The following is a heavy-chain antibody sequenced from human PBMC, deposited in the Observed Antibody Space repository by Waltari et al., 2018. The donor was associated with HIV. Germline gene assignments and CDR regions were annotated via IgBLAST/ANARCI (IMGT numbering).Heavy chain of an antibody. V-gene: IGHV3-9*01. J-gene: IGHJ6*02. CDR3: AKDWGAVAGSYGMDV. CDR2: ISWNSGTI. Sequence: EVQLVESGGGLVQPGRSLRLSCATSGFTFDDYAMHWVRQAPGKGLEWVSVISWNSGTIAYADSVKGRFTISRDNAKKYLYLQMSSLRIEDTAFYYCAKDWGAVAGSYGMDVWGQGTTVTVSS. CDR1: GFTFDDYA. D-gene: IGHD6-19*01.